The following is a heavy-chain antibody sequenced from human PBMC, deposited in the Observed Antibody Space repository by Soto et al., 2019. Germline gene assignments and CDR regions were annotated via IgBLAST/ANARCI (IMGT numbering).Heavy chain of an antibody. D-gene: IGHD2-21*02. CDR1: GFTFSSYG. CDR2: ISYDGSNK. Sequence: QVPLVESGGGVVQPGRSLRLSCAASGFTFSSYGMHWVRQAPGKGLEWVAVISYDGSNKYYADSVKGRFTISRDNSKNTLYLQMNSLRAEDTAVYYCAKDLLGGNSRRYYYYGMDVWGQGTTVTVSS. V-gene: IGHV3-30*18. CDR3: AKDLLGGNSRRYYYYGMDV. J-gene: IGHJ6*02.